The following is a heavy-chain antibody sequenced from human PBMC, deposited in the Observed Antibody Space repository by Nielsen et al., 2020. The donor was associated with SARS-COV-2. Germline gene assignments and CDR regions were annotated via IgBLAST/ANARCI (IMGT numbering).Heavy chain of an antibody. CDR2: ISYDGSNK. D-gene: IGHD5-12*01. CDR3: ASDIVATIDSDYYYYGMDV. J-gene: IGHJ6*02. Sequence: GGSLRLSCATSGFTFSSYAMHWVRQAPGKGLKWVAVISYDGSNKYYADSVKGRFTISRDNAKNSLYLQMNSLRAEDTAVYYCASDIVATIDSDYYYYGMDVWGQGTTVTVSS. CDR1: GFTFSSYA. V-gene: IGHV3-30*04.